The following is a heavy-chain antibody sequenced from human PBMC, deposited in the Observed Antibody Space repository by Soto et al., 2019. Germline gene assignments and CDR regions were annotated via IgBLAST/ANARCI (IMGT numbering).Heavy chain of an antibody. V-gene: IGHV1-69*13. D-gene: IGHD3-22*01. CDR2: VIPIFGTT. CDR1: GGAFSSFA. CDR3: ARIVSYYDSSGWGVFDY. J-gene: IGHJ4*02. Sequence: SVKVCCKXSGGAFSSFAFSWVRQAPGQGLEWMGGVIPIFGTTNYAQKFQGRLTITADESTSTAYMELSSLRSEDTAVYYCARIVSYYDSSGWGVFDYWGQGTLVTVSS.